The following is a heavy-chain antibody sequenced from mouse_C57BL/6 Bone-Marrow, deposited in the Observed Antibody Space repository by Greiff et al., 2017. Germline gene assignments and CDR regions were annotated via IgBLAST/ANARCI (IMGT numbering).Heavy chain of an antibody. CDR3: TTHYYGSSYAMDY. V-gene: IGHV14-4*01. D-gene: IGHD1-1*01. Sequence: VQLQQSGAELVRPGASVKLSCTASGFNIKDDYMHWVKQRPEQGLEWIGRIDPENGDTAYASKIQGKATITVDTSSTTAYLQLSNLTSDDPAVYYCTTHYYGSSYAMDYWGQGTSVTVSS. J-gene: IGHJ4*01. CDR2: IDPENGDT. CDR1: GFNIKDDY.